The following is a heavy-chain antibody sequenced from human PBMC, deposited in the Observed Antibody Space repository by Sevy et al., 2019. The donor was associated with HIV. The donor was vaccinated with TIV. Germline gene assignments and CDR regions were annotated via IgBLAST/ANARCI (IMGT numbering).Heavy chain of an antibody. CDR2: IKRDGTEK. Sequence: GGSLRLSCAASGFTFSSYWMSWVRQAPGKGLEWVAHIKRDGTEKYYVDSVKGRFTISRDNAKNSLYLQMNSLRAEDTAVYYCARDCSSSSCLWGMDVWRQGTTVTVSS. CDR3: ARDCSSSSCLWGMDV. CDR1: GFTFSSYW. V-gene: IGHV3-7*03. D-gene: IGHD2-2*01. J-gene: IGHJ6*02.